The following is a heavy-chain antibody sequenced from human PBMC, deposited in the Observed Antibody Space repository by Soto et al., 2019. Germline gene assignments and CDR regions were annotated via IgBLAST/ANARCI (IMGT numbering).Heavy chain of an antibody. J-gene: IGHJ6*02. Sequence: ASVKVSCKASGYTFSSYAISWVRQAPGQGLEWMGGIIPISGTANYAQKFQGRVTITADESTSTAYMELSSRRSEDTAVYYCARVTQGYYDFWGGPYMDVWGQGTTVTVPS. CDR1: GYTFSSYA. D-gene: IGHD3-3*01. V-gene: IGHV1-69*13. CDR2: IIPISGTA. CDR3: ARVTQGYYDFWGGPYMDV.